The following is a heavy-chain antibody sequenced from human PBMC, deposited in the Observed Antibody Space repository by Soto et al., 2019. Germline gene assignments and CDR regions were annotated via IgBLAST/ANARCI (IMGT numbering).Heavy chain of an antibody. Sequence: GESLKISCKGSGYSFTSYWICWGREMPGKGREWMGIIYPGDSDTRYSPSFQGHVTISADKTISTAYLQWSSLKASDTAMYYCARGGRGAVATWFDPWGQGTLVTVS. J-gene: IGHJ5*02. V-gene: IGHV5-51*01. D-gene: IGHD6-19*01. CDR1: GYSFTSYW. CDR3: ARGGRGAVATWFDP. CDR2: IYPGDSDT.